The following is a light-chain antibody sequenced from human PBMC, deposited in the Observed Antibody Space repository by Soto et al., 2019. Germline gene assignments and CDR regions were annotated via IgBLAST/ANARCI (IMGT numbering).Light chain of an antibody. V-gene: IGLV1-44*01. CDR1: RSNIGTKT. CDR3: ASWDDRLGAVI. J-gene: IGLJ2*01. CDR2: DNN. Sequence: QSVLIQPPSVSGTPGQRVTITCSGGRSNIGTKTVNWYQNLPGSAPKLVIYDNNRRPSGVPDRLSGSKSGTSASLAISGLQSEDEAHYYCASWDDRLGAVIFGGGTKVTVL.